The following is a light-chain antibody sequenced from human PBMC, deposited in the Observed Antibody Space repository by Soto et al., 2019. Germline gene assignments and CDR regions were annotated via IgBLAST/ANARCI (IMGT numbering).Light chain of an antibody. CDR2: DTN. V-gene: IGLV1-51*01. CDR1: KSNVGRNY. J-gene: IGLJ2*01. CDR3: GTWDSRLSRVL. Sequence: QSVLTQPPSVSAAPGQTVTVSCSGNKSNVGRNYVSWYQQFPGTAPRLLIYDTNKRPSGIPGRFSGSKSGTSATLGITGLQTGDEAIYYCGTWDSRLSRVLFGGGTQLTVL.